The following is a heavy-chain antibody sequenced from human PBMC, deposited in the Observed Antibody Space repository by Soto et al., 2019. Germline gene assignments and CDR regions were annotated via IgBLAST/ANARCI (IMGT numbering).Heavy chain of an antibody. CDR1: GGTFSSYA. Sequence: SVKVSCKASGGTFSSYAISWVRQAPGQGLERMGGIIPIFDTANYAQKFQGRVTITADESTSTAYMELSSLRSEDTAVYYCARGYSYGYGFDYWGQGTLVTVSS. J-gene: IGHJ4*02. V-gene: IGHV1-69*13. D-gene: IGHD5-18*01. CDR3: ARGYSYGYGFDY. CDR2: IIPIFDTA.